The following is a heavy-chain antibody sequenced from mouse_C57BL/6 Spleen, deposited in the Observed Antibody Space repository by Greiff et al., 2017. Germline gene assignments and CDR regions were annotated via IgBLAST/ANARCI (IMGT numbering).Heavy chain of an antibody. V-gene: IGHV1-64*01. J-gene: IGHJ2*01. CDR1: GYTFTSYW. D-gene: IGHD4-1*01. CDR3: ARSNCDGYFDY. Sequence: QVQLKQPGAELVKPGASVKLSCKASGYTFTSYWMHWVKQRPGQGLEWIGMIHPNSGSTNYNEKFKSKATLTVDKSSSTAYMHLSSLTSEDSAVYYCARSNCDGYFDYWGKGTTLTVSS. CDR2: IHPNSGST.